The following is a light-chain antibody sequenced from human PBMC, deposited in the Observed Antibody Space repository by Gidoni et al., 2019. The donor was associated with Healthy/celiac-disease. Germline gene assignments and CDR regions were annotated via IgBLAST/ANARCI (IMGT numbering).Light chain of an antibody. CDR1: QSVSSSY. Sequence: EIVLTQSPGTLSLSPGKRATLSCRASQSVSSSYLAWYQQKPGQAPWLLIYGASSRATGSPDRFSGSGSGTDFTLTISRLEPEEFAVYYCQQYGSSPPITFGQGTRLEIK. J-gene: IGKJ5*01. CDR3: QQYGSSPPIT. V-gene: IGKV3-20*01. CDR2: GAS.